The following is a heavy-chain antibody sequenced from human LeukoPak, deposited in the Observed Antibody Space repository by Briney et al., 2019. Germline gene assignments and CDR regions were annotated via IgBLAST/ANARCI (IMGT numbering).Heavy chain of an antibody. V-gene: IGHV3-30-3*01. Sequence: GGSLRLSCAASGFTSSSYAMHWVRQAPGKGLEGVAVISYDGSNKHYADSVRGRFTISRDNSKNTLYLEMNSLRAEDTAVYFCASAGELLRYFDYWGQGTLVTVSS. CDR1: GFTSSSYA. J-gene: IGHJ4*02. CDR3: ASAGELLRYFDY. D-gene: IGHD1-26*01. CDR2: ISYDGSNK.